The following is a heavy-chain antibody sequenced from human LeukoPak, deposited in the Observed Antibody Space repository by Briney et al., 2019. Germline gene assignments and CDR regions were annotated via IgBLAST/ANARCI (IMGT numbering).Heavy chain of an antibody. CDR3: ARHSSGWYLDDY. CDR2: IIPIFGTA. V-gene: IGHV1-69*05. J-gene: IGHJ4*02. D-gene: IGHD6-19*01. CDR1: GYTFTSYG. Sequence: GASVKVSCKASGYTFTSYGISWVRQAPGQGLEWMGGIIPIFGTANYAQKFQGRVTITTDESTSTAYMELSSLRSEDTAVYYCARHSSGWYLDDYWGQGTLVTVSS.